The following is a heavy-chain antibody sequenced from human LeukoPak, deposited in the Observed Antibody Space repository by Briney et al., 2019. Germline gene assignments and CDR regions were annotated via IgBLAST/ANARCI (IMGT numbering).Heavy chain of an antibody. J-gene: IGHJ4*02. D-gene: IGHD2-15*01. CDR1: GGSIRRQW. V-gene: IGHV4-4*07. CDR2: IYTSGST. Sequence: SYTLPLTHLLSGGSIRRQWWFLMRLPAGTGLEWIGRIYTSGSTNYNPSLKSRVTMSVDTSKNQFSLKLSSVTAADTAVYCCAGAQDGSGGSCYDYWGQGTLVTVSS. CDR3: AGAQDGSGGSCYDY.